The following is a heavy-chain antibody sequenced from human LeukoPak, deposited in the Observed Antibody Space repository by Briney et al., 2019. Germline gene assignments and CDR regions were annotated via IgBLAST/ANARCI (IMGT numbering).Heavy chain of an antibody. Sequence: SETLSLTCTVSGGSISSYYWSWIRQPPGKGLEWIGYIYYSGSTNYNPSLKSRVTISVDTSKNQFSLKLSSVTAADTAVYYCAEEVAATVGFDPWGQGTLVTVSS. CDR3: AEEVAATVGFDP. V-gene: IGHV4-59*12. CDR1: GGSISSYY. J-gene: IGHJ5*02. D-gene: IGHD2-15*01. CDR2: IYYSGST.